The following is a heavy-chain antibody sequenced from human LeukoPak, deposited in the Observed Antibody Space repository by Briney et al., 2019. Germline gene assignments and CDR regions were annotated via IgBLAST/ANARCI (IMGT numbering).Heavy chain of an antibody. CDR1: GFTFSSYW. V-gene: IGHV3-74*01. Sequence: GGSLRLSCAASGFTFSSYWMHWVRQAPGKGLVWVSRINTDGSSTIYADSVKGRCTISRDNAKNTLYLQMNSLRAEDTAVYYCARGRSGFYFDYWGQGTLVTVSS. CDR2: INTDGSST. D-gene: IGHD3-22*01. J-gene: IGHJ4*02. CDR3: ARGRSGFYFDY.